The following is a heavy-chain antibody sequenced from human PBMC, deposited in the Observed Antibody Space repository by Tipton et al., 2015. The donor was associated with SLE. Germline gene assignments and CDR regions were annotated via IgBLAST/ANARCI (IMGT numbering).Heavy chain of an antibody. D-gene: IGHD1-14*01. CDR1: GFFFGDYT. J-gene: IGHJ6*03. V-gene: IGHV3-23*03. CDR2: IYSAGGDT. Sequence: SLRLSCEASGFFFGDYTMNWVRQAPGKGLEWVSVIYSAGGDTDYADSVKGRFTISRDNLKSTLYLQMNSLRVEDTAVYYCARVGTTLSPFYYYMDVWGTGTTVTVSS. CDR3: ARVGTTLSPFYYYMDV.